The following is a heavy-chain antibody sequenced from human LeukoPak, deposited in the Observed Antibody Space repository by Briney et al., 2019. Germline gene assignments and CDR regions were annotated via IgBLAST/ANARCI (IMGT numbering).Heavy chain of an antibody. CDR1: GGSISSYY. V-gene: IGHV4-59*01. CDR2: IYYSGST. Sequence: PSETLSLTCTVSGGSISSYYWSWLRQPPGKGREWIGYIYYSGSTNYNPSLKSRVTISVDTSNNQCSLKLSSVTAADTAVYYCARAVTVAARPRWFDPWGQGTLVTVSS. D-gene: IGHD6-6*01. CDR3: ARAVTVAARPRWFDP. J-gene: IGHJ5*02.